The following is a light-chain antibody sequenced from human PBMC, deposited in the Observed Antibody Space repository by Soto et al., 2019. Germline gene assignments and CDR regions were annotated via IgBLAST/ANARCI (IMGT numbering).Light chain of an antibody. Sequence: DIHLTQYPSFLSASVGDRVTITCRASQGISSFLAWYQQKPGKAPNLLMYAASTLQSGVPSRFSGGESGTEYTLTISSLQPEDSATYYCQQLYIFPLTFGQGTRLEIK. CDR3: QQLYIFPLT. CDR2: AAS. CDR1: QGISSF. J-gene: IGKJ5*01. V-gene: IGKV1-9*01.